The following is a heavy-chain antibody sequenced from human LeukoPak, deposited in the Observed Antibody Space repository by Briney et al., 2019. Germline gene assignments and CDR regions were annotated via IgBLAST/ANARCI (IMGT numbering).Heavy chain of an antibody. D-gene: IGHD3-22*01. Sequence: PGGSLRLSCAASGFTFSTFGMHWVRQAPGKGLEWVAFIRYDGSNNYYADSVKGRFTISRDNSRNTLYLQMSSLRPEDTAVYYCAKDLDSDDSSDWGALDIWGQGTMVTVSS. CDR1: GFTFSTFG. V-gene: IGHV3-30*02. CDR3: AKDLDSDDSSDWGALDI. CDR2: IRYDGSNN. J-gene: IGHJ3*02.